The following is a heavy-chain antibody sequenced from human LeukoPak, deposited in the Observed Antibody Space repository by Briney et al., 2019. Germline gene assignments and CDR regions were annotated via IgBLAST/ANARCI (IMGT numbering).Heavy chain of an antibody. J-gene: IGHJ3*02. Sequence: ASVKVSCKASGYTFTSYDINWVRQASGQGLEWMGWISAYNGNTNYAQKLQGRVTMTTDTSTSTAYMELRSLRSDDTAVYYCARDMGGNHDAFDIWGQGTMVTVSS. CDR3: ARDMGGNHDAFDI. D-gene: IGHD4-23*01. V-gene: IGHV1-18*01. CDR1: GYTFTSYD. CDR2: ISAYNGNT.